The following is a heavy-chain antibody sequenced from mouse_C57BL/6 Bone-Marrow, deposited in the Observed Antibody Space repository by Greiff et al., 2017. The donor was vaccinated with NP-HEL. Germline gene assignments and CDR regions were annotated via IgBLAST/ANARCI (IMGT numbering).Heavy chain of an antibody. J-gene: IGHJ2*01. V-gene: IGHV5-12*01. Sequence: EVKLQESGGGLVQPGGSLKLSCAASGFTFSDYYMYWVRQTPEKRLEWVAYISNGGGSTYYPDTVKGRFTISRDNAKNTLYLQMSRLKSEDTAMYYCARQNYGSILDYWGQGTTLTVSS. CDR2: ISNGGGST. D-gene: IGHD1-1*01. CDR3: ARQNYGSILDY. CDR1: GFTFSDYY.